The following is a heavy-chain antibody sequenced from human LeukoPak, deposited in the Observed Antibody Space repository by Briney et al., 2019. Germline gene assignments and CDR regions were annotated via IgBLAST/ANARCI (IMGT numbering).Heavy chain of an antibody. J-gene: IGHJ3*02. Sequence: KTSETLSLTCAVYGGSFSGYYWSWIRQPPGKGLEWIGEINHSGSTNYNPSLKSRVTISVDTSKNQFSLKLSSVTAADTAVYYCANGDHGAFDIWGQGTMVTVSS. CDR1: GGSFSGYY. CDR2: INHSGST. V-gene: IGHV4-34*01. D-gene: IGHD4-17*01. CDR3: ANGDHGAFDI.